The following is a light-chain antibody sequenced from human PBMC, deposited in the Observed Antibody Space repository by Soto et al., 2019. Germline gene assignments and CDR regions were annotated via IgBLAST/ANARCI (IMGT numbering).Light chain of an antibody. CDR2: RNN. CDR1: SSNIGSDY. CDR3: AAWDDSLSGYV. Sequence: SVLTQPPSASGTPGQRVTISCSGSSSNIGSDYVYWYQQFPGTAPKLLIYRNNQRPSGVPDRFSASKSGTSASLAISGLRSEDEADYYCAAWDDSLSGYVVGTGTKVTVL. J-gene: IGLJ1*01. V-gene: IGLV1-47*01.